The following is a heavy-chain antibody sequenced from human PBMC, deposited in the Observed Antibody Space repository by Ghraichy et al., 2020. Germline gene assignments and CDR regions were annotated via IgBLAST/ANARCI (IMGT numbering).Heavy chain of an antibody. D-gene: IGHD2-2*01. CDR1: GFSFNTFA. J-gene: IGHJ4*02. CDR3: AKGGNCSTTSCLGFDA. Sequence: GGSLRLSCAASGFSFNTFAMDWVRQAPGKGLEWVALIASDGNGEFYADSVKGRFTVSRDNSKNTLFLQINSLTPEDTAVYYCAKGGNCSTTSCLGFDAWDQGTPVTVSS. CDR2: IASDGNGE. V-gene: IGHV3-30*18.